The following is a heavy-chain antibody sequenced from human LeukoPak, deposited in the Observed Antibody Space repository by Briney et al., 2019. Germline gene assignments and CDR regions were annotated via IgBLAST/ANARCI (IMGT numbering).Heavy chain of an antibody. D-gene: IGHD3-9*01. Sequence: TGGSLRLSCAASGFTFSSYSMNWVRQAPGKGLEWVSSISSSYIYYADSVKGRFTISRDNAKNSLYLQMNSLRAEDTAVYYCARDPYDILTGVDYWGQGTLVTVSS. CDR2: ISSSYI. CDR3: ARDPYDILTGVDY. V-gene: IGHV3-21*01. CDR1: GFTFSSYS. J-gene: IGHJ4*02.